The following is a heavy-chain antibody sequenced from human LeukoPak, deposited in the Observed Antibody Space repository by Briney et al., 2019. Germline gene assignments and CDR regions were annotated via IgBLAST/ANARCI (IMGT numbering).Heavy chain of an antibody. Sequence: SETLSLTCTVSGYSISSGYYWGWIRQPPGKGLEWIGSIYHSGSTYYNPSLKSRVTISVDTSKNQFSLKLSSVTAADTAVYYCASQRRGLLYYFDYWGQGTLVTVSS. J-gene: IGHJ4*02. CDR1: GYSISSGYY. D-gene: IGHD2/OR15-2a*01. CDR3: ASQRRGLLYYFDY. V-gene: IGHV4-38-2*02. CDR2: IYHSGST.